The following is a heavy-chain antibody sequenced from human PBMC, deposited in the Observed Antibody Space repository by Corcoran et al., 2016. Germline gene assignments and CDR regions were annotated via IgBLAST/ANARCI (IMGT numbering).Heavy chain of an antibody. Sequence: EVQLVESGGDLVQPGGSLRLSCAASGFTFNSYWMGWVRQAPGKGLEWVASIREDGSEEFYVDSVKGRFTISRDNGENSLYLQMNSLRGEDTAVYYCARGHYGDYRWGQGTLVTVSS. CDR1: GFTFNSYW. V-gene: IGHV3-7*02. CDR2: IREDGSEE. D-gene: IGHD4-17*01. CDR3: ARGHYGDYR. J-gene: IGHJ4*02.